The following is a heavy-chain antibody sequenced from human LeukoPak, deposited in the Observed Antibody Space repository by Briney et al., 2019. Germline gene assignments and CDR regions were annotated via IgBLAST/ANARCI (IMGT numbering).Heavy chain of an antibody. D-gene: IGHD6-25*01. Sequence: PGGSQRLSCAASGFTFSSYAMSWVRQAPGKGLEWVGRIKSKTDGGTTDYTAPVKGRFTISRDDSKNTLYLQMNSLKTEDTAVYYCTTGGEYYFDYWGQGTLVTVSS. CDR1: GFTFSSYA. CDR2: IKSKTDGGTT. V-gene: IGHV3-15*01. CDR3: TTGGEYYFDY. J-gene: IGHJ4*02.